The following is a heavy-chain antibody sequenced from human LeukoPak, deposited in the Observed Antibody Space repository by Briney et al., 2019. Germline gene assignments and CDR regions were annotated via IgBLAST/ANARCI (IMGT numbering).Heavy chain of an antibody. CDR1: GGSISSGSYY. CDR3: ARDTERITIFGVVIGPYGMDV. V-gene: IGHV4-61*02. D-gene: IGHD3-3*01. J-gene: IGHJ6*04. Sequence: SQTPSLTCTVSGGSISSGSYYWSWIRQPAGKGLEWIGRIYTSGSTNYNPSLKSRVTISVDTSKNQFSLKLSSVTAADTAVYYCARDTERITIFGVVIGPYGMDVWGKGTTVTVSS. CDR2: IYTSGST.